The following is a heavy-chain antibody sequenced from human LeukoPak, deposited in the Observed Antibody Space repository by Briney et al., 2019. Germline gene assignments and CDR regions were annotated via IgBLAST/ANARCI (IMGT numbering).Heavy chain of an antibody. CDR2: ISSSGTTT. V-gene: IGHV3-48*03. CDR3: TTLTVASNFDY. Sequence: LGRSLRLSCAASGFSFSVYEMHWVRQAPGKGLEWISDISSSGTTTYYADSVKGRFTISRDNAKNSLYLQMNSLRAEDTAAYYCTTLTVASNFDYWGQGTLVTVSS. CDR1: GFSFSVYE. D-gene: IGHD6-19*01. J-gene: IGHJ4*02.